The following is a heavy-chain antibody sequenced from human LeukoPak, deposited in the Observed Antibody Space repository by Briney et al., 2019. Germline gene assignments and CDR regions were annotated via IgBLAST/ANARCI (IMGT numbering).Heavy chain of an antibody. CDR1: GFTFNSYW. J-gene: IGHJ3*02. Sequence: GGSLRLSCAASGFTFNSYWMTWVRQAPGKGLEWVANIKQDGSVKYYVDSVKGRFTIPRDNAKNSLYLQMNSLRAEDTAVYYCATGRFLEWLSQAFDIWGQGTSVIVSS. CDR2: IKQDGSVK. D-gene: IGHD3-3*01. CDR3: ATGRFLEWLSQAFDI. V-gene: IGHV3-7*05.